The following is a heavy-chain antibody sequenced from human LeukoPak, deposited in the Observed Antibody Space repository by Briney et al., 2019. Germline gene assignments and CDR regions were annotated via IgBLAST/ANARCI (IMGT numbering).Heavy chain of an antibody. J-gene: IGHJ4*02. CDR2: MNPNSGNT. CDR1: GYTFTSYD. V-gene: IGHV1-8*03. Sequence: ASVKVSCKASGYTFTSYDINWVRQATGQGLEWMGWMNPNSGNTGYAQKFQGRVTITRNTSISTAYMELSSLRSEDTAVYYCARVLGIVGATTGSNYWGQGTLVTVSS. D-gene: IGHD1-26*01. CDR3: ARVLGIVGATTGSNY.